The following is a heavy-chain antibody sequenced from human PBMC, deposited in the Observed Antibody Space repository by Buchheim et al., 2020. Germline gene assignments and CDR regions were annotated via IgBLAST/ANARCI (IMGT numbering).Heavy chain of an antibody. Sequence: QVQLVESGGGVVQPGRSLRLSCAASGFTFNRNGMHWVRQAPGKGLEWVAVVSYDGDKKYNVDSVKGRFTISRDNSKNTVYLQMNSLRAEDTAVYYCAKDVRSEAAAMDSWGQGT. CDR1: GFTFNRNG. CDR3: AKDVRSEAAAMDS. J-gene: IGHJ4*02. V-gene: IGHV3-30*18. CDR2: VSYDGDKK. D-gene: IGHD6-13*01.